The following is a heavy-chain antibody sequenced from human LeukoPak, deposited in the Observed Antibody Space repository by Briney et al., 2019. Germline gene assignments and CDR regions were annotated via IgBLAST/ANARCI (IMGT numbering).Heavy chain of an antibody. CDR3: ARAGSGSGWYFDY. CDR2: ISPYNGNT. V-gene: IGHV1-18*01. CDR1: GYDFTSVG. J-gene: IGHJ4*02. Sequence: ASVKVSCRASGYDFTSVGITWVRRAPGQGLEWMGWISPYNGNTRYAQKFQGRVAMTTDTSTTTAYMELRGLRFNDTAVYYCARAGSGSGWYFDYWGQGTLVTVSS. D-gene: IGHD6-19*01.